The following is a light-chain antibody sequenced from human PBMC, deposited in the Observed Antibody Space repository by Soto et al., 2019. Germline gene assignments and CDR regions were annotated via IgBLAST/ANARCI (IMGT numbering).Light chain of an antibody. J-gene: IGKJ4*01. CDR2: DAS. CDR3: QQRSNWPLT. Sequence: EILLTQSPATLSLSPGERATLSCRASQSVSSYLAWYQQKPGQAPRLLIHDASNRATGIPARFSGSGSGTAFTLTISSLEPEDFAVYYCQQRSNWPLTFGGGTKVEIK. V-gene: IGKV3-11*01. CDR1: QSVSSY.